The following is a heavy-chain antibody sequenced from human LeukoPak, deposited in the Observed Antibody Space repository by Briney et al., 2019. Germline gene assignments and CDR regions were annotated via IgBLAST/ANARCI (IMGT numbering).Heavy chain of an antibody. CDR1: GYTFTGYY. J-gene: IGHJ6*02. CDR3: AEGATEGYYYYYGLDV. Sequence: GASVKVSCKASGYTFTGYYMHWVRQAPGQGLEWMGWINPKSGATTYAQKFQDRVTLTRDTSINPAYMDLSGLTSDDTAVFYCAEGATEGYYYYYGLDVWGQGTTVTVSS. V-gene: IGHV1-2*02. CDR2: INPKSGAT.